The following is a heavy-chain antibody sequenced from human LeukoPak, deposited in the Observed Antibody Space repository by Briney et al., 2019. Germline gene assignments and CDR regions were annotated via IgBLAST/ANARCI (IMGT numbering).Heavy chain of an antibody. Sequence: ASVKVSCKASGYTFSGYYMHWVRQAPGQGLEWIGWINPNSGGTNYAQKFQGRVTMTRDTSISTAYMELSRLRSDDTAVYYCARGGTRYYCSSTSCVNWFDPWGQGTLVTVSS. CDR1: GYTFSGYY. CDR2: INPNSGGT. J-gene: IGHJ5*02. D-gene: IGHD2-2*01. V-gene: IGHV1-2*02. CDR3: ARGGTRYYCSSTSCVNWFDP.